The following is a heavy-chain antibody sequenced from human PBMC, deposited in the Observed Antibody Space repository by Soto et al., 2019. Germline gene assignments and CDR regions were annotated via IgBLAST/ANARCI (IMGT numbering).Heavy chain of an antibody. V-gene: IGHV4-59*11. CDR2: IFYSGDT. Sequence: LSETLSLTCSVSGDSLRNHYWSWIRQPPGSRLEWLGHIFYSGDTSSYNPSLKSRVSMSVDTSKNQFSLKLRSVSADDTAVYFCARVSYFRDFDWLFAFDSWGQGALVTVSS. D-gene: IGHD3-9*01. CDR3: ARVSYFRDFDWLFAFDS. CDR1: GDSLRNHY. J-gene: IGHJ4*02.